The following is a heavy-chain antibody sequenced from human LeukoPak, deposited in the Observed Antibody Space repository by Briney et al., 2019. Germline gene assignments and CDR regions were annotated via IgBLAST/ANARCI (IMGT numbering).Heavy chain of an antibody. Sequence: SVKVSCKASGGTFSSYAISWVRQAPGQGLEWMGRIIPIFGTANYAQKFRGRVTITTDESTSTAYMELSSLRSEDTAVYYCARAEREQLAQWDYWGQGTLVTVSS. CDR1: GGTFSSYA. D-gene: IGHD6-6*01. V-gene: IGHV1-69*05. CDR2: IIPIFGTA. CDR3: ARAEREQLAQWDY. J-gene: IGHJ4*02.